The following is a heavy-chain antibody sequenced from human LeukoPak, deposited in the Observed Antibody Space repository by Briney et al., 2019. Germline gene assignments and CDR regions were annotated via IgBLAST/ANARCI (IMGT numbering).Heavy chain of an antibody. V-gene: IGHV3-7*01. J-gene: IGHJ4*02. D-gene: IGHD2-21*02. Sequence: GGSLRLSCVASRFTFSNYWMSWVRQAPGKGLEWAANINQDGSKKVYADSMKGRFTISRDNAKESLYLQLNSLRADDTAVYYCAKWGPHCVGDYCPALDSWGQGTLVTVSS. CDR2: INQDGSKK. CDR3: AKWGPHCVGDYCPALDS. CDR1: RFTFSNYW.